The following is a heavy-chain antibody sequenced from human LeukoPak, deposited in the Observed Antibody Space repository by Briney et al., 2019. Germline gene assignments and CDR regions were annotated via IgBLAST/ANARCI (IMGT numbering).Heavy chain of an antibody. Sequence: GGSLRLSCAASGITFSAYAMNWVRQAPGRGPEWVSAISGSGGSTYYADSVKGRFTISRDNSKNTLYLQMNSLRAEDTAVYYCAKGDSGSYAVDYWGQGTLVTVSS. J-gene: IGHJ4*02. CDR2: ISGSGGST. CDR1: GITFSAYA. CDR3: AKGDSGSYAVDY. D-gene: IGHD1-26*01. V-gene: IGHV3-23*01.